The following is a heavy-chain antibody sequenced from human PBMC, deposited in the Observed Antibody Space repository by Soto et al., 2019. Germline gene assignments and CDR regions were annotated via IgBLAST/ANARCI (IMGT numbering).Heavy chain of an antibody. CDR2: ISSTGLYT. CDR1: GFTFSDYA. V-gene: IGHV3-23*01. D-gene: IGHD2-8*01. Sequence: GGSLRLSCAASGFTFSDYAMHWVRQTPGKGLEWVSDISSTGLYTHYADSVKGRFTISRDTSKTSVYLLMNGLRAEDTAVYFCARTLCTDAECYPAAYNFGYWGQGIRVTVSS. CDR3: ARTLCTDAECYPAAYNFGY. J-gene: IGHJ4*02.